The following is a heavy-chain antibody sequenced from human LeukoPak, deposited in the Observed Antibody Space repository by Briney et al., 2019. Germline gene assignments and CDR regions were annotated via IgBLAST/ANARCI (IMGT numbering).Heavy chain of an antibody. CDR2: ISSGSSYI. J-gene: IGHJ4*02. CDR3: ARVPSDY. V-gene: IGHV3-21*01. Sequence: GGSLRLSCAASGFTFSTYSMNWVRQAPGKGLEWVSSISSGSSYIYYADSVKGRFTIPRDNAKNSLYLQMNSLRAEDTAMYFCARVPSDYWGQGTLVTVSS. CDR1: GFTFSTYS.